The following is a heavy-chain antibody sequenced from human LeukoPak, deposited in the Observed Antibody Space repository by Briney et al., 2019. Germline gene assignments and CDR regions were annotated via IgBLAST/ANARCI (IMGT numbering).Heavy chain of an antibody. CDR3: ARDPSGNLYFDY. CDR1: GFIVSNSY. Sequence: GGSLRLSCAASGFIVSNSYMSWVRQAPGKGLEWVSVLHTGGRTFYADSVMGRFTISTDNSKNTLFLQMSSLRAEDTAVYYCARDPSGNLYFDYWGQGALVTVSS. D-gene: IGHD6-19*01. V-gene: IGHV3-53*01. J-gene: IGHJ4*02. CDR2: LHTGGRT.